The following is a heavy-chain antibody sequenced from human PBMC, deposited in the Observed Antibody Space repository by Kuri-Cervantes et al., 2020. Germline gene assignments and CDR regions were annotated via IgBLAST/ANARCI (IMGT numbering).Heavy chain of an antibody. J-gene: IGHJ6*02. CDR3: ARNWAPSYYYGMDV. CDR2: ISAYNGNT. CDR1: GYTFTSYG. V-gene: IGHV1-18*01. D-gene: IGHD3-16*01. Sequence: SVNVSCKASGYTFTSYGISWVRQAPGQGLEWMGWISAYNGNTNYAQKVQGRVTMTTDTSTSTAYMELRSLRYDDTAVYYCARNWAPSYYYGMDVWGQGTTVTVSS.